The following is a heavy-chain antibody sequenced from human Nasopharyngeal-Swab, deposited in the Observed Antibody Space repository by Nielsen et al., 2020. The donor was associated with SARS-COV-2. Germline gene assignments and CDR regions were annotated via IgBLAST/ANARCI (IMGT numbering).Heavy chain of an antibody. V-gene: IGHV3-9*01. Sequence: GGSLRLSCAASGFTFDDYAMHWVRQAPGKGLEWVSGISWNSGSIGYADSVKGRFTISRDNAKNSLYLQMNSLRAEDTALYYCAKPYYDILTGYYIGAFDIWDQGTMVTVSS. J-gene: IGHJ3*02. CDR3: AKPYYDILTGYYIGAFDI. CDR2: ISWNSGSI. D-gene: IGHD3-9*01. CDR1: GFTFDDYA.